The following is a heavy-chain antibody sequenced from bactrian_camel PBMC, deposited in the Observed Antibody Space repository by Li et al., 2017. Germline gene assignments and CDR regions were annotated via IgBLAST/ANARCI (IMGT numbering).Heavy chain of an antibody. V-gene: IGHV3S53*01. J-gene: IGHJ4*01. Sequence: HVQLVESGGGSVQAGGSLQLSCVVSGYVGAACTGWFRQAPGKEREAVAAIDNDDIPMYADSVKGRFNISKDGAKNTLYLQMNSLKPEDTGMYYCATGQGSTYGGSWSKEYEYTRWGQGTQVTVS. CDR1: GYVGAAC. D-gene: IGHD6*01. CDR2: IDNDDIP. CDR3: ATGQGSTYGGSWSKEYEYTR.